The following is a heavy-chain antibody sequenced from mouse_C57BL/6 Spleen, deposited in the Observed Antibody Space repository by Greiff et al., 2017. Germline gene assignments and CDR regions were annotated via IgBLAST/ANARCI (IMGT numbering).Heavy chain of an antibody. CDR3: ARDSGSSSRKYAMDD. J-gene: IGHJ4*01. D-gene: IGHD1-1*01. V-gene: IGHV1-69*01. Sequence: QVQLKQPGAELVMPGASVKLSCKASGYTFTSYWMHWVKQRPGQGLEWIGEIDPSDSYTNYNQKFKGKSTLTVDKSSSTAYMQLSSLTSEDSAVYYCARDSGSSSRKYAMDDWGQGTSVTVSS. CDR2: IDPSDSYT. CDR1: GYTFTSYW.